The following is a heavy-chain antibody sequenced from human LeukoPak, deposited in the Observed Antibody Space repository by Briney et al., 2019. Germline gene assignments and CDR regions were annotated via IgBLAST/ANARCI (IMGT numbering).Heavy chain of an antibody. V-gene: IGHV4-4*07. D-gene: IGHD6-13*01. CDR3: ARSPIAAAGPEGAFDI. CDR2: IYTSGST. Sequence: SETLSLTCTVSGGSISSYYWSWIRQPAGKGLEWIGRIYTSGSTNYNPFLKSRVTMSVDTSKNQFSLKLSSVTAADTAVYYCARSPIAAAGPEGAFDIWGQGTMVTVSS. CDR1: GGSISSYY. J-gene: IGHJ3*02.